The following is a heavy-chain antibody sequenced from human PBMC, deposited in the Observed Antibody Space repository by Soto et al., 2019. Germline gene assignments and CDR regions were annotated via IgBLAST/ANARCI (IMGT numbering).Heavy chain of an antibody. CDR3: ASTPVTGRYSYYGMDA. CDR1: SFYA. D-gene: IGHD4-4*01. CDR2: LIPVFDTP. Sequence: QVQPVQSGSEVKKPGSSVRVSCKTGSFYAVSWVRQAPGQGLEWMGGLIPVFDTPSYAQKFQGRVTITADESKSTAYMELSSPRSEDTALYYCASTPVTGRYSYYGMDAWDQGIAVTVSS. V-gene: IGHV1-69*01. J-gene: IGHJ6*02.